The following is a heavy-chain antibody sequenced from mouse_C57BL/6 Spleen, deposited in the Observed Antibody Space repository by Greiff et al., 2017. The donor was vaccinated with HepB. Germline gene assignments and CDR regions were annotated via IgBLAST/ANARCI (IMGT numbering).Heavy chain of an antibody. CDR3: ARRAAQALYFDY. CDR2: IYPGGGYT. V-gene: IGHV1-63*01. D-gene: IGHD3-2*02. J-gene: IGHJ2*01. Sequence: VQLQQSGAELVKPGASVKLSCKASGYTFTEYTIHWVKQRPGHGLEWIGDIYPGGGYTNYNEKFKGKATLTADKSSSTAYMQFSSLTSEDSAIYYCARRAAQALYFDYWGQGTTLTVSS. CDR1: GYTFTEYT.